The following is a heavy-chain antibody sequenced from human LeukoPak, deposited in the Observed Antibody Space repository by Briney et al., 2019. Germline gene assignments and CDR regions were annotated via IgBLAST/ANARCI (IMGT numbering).Heavy chain of an antibody. J-gene: IGHJ4*02. V-gene: IGHV3-23*01. CDR1: GFTFSSYA. CDR2: ISGSGGST. Sequence: GGSLRLSCAASGFTFSSYAMSWVRQAPGKGLEWVSAISGSGGSTYYADSVKGRFTISRDNSKNTLYLQMNSLRAEDTAVYYCAKAYLFIVGATNIDYWGQGTLVTVSS. D-gene: IGHD1-26*01. CDR3: AKAYLFIVGATNIDY.